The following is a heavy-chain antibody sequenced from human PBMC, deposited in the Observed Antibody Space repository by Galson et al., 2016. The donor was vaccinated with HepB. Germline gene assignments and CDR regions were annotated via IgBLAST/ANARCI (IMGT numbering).Heavy chain of an antibody. D-gene: IGHD1-7*01. CDR2: IGAYDEGT. J-gene: IGHJ6*02. Sequence: SLRLSCAVSGFTLSSSAMSWVRQAPGKGLEWVSAIGAYDEGTYYGDSVRGRFTISRDNAKSSVYVRMNSLRAEDTAVYYCGQNLDVWGQGTTVTVSS. CDR3: GQNLDV. CDR1: GFTLSSSA. V-gene: IGHV3-23*01.